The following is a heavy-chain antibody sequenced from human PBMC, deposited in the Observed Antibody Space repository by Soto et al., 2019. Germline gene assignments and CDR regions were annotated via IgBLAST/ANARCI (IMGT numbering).Heavy chain of an antibody. CDR2: ISGSGGST. Sequence: GGSLRLSCAASGFTFSSYAMSWVRQAPGKGLEWVSAISGSGGSTYYADSVKGRFTISRDNSKNTLYLQMNSLRAEDTAVYYCARGGGTYYYDSSGYFGPRDYWGQGTLVTVSS. CDR1: GFTFSSYA. J-gene: IGHJ4*02. V-gene: IGHV3-23*01. D-gene: IGHD3-22*01. CDR3: ARGGGTYYYDSSGYFGPRDY.